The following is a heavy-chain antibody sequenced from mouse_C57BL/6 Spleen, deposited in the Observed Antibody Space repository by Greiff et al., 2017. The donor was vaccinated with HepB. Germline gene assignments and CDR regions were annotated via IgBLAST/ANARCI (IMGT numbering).Heavy chain of an antibody. CDR1: GFNIKNTY. CDR2: IDPANGNT. J-gene: IGHJ3*01. Sequence: EVKLMESVAELVRPGASVKLSCTASGFNIKNTYMHWVKQRPEQGLEWIGRIDPANGNTKYAPKFQGKATITADTSSNTAYMELRSLTSEDSAVYYCTRRWLHWFAYWGQGTLVTVSA. CDR3: TRRWLHWFAY. V-gene: IGHV14-3*01. D-gene: IGHD2-2*01.